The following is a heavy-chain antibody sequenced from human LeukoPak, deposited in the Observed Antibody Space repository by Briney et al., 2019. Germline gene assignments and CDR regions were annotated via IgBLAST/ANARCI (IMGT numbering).Heavy chain of an antibody. CDR2: INTDGSST. D-gene: IGHD5-18*01. V-gene: IGHV3-74*01. CDR1: GFTFSSYW. J-gene: IGHJ4*02. CDR3: ASLRGYSYGPLDY. Sequence: PGGSLRLSCAASGFTFSSYWMHWVRQAPGKGLAWVSRINTDGSSTSYADSVKGRFTISRDNAKNTLYLQMNSLRAEDTAVYYCASLRGYSYGPLDYWGQGTLVTVSS.